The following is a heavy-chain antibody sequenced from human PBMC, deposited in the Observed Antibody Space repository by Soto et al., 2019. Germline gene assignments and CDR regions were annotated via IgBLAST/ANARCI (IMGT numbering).Heavy chain of an antibody. CDR3: AGVGSVRPVHYYFDY. V-gene: IGHV3-33*01. CDR2: IWYDGSKK. J-gene: IGHJ4*02. CDR1: GFTFSSYG. D-gene: IGHD6-6*01. Sequence: QVQLVESGGGVVQPGRSLRLSCAASGFTFSSYGMHWVRQAPGKGLEWVAVIWYDGSKKYYADSVKGRITISRDNSKNKLYMQMNSVRAEDTSVYSCAGVGSVRPVHYYFDYWGQGSLVTASS.